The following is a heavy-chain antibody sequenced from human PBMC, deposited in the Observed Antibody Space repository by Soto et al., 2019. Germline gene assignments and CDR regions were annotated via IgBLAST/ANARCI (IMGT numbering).Heavy chain of an antibody. D-gene: IGHD5-18*01. J-gene: IGHJ4*02. CDR2: INAGNGNT. CDR3: ARGLNGYSYYFDY. V-gene: IGHV1-3*01. CDR1: GYTFTSYA. Sequence: QVQLVQSGAEVKKPGASVKVSCKASGYTFTSYAMHSVRQAPGQRLEWMGWINAGNGNTKYSQKFQGRVTITRDTSASTAYVELISLRSADTAVYYCARGLNGYSYYFDYWGQGTLFTVSS.